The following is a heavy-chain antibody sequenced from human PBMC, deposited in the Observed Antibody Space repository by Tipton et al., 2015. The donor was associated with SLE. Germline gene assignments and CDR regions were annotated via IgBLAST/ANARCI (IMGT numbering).Heavy chain of an antibody. D-gene: IGHD1-26*01. V-gene: IGHV4-59*12. CDR1: GGSISSYY. CDR3: AREYSGSYWSAFDI. Sequence: TLSLTCTVSGGSISSYYWSWIRQPPGKGLEWIGYIYYSGSTNYNPSLKSRVTISVDRSKNQFSLKLSSVTAADTAVYYCAREYSGSYWSAFDIWGQGTMVTVSS. CDR2: IYYSGST. J-gene: IGHJ3*02.